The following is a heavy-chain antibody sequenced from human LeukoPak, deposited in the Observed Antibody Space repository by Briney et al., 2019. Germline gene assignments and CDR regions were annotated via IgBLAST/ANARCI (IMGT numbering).Heavy chain of an antibody. J-gene: IGHJ4*02. CDR1: GGTFSSYA. D-gene: IGHD1-26*01. CDR2: INTNTGNP. CDR3: ARVNNNDVGRVDY. V-gene: IGHV7-4-1*02. Sequence: ASVKVSCKASGGTFSSYAISWVRQAPGQGLEWMGWINTNTGNPTYAQGFTGRFVFSLDTPVSTAYLQISSLKAEDTAVYYCARVNNNDVGRVDYWGQGTLVTVSS.